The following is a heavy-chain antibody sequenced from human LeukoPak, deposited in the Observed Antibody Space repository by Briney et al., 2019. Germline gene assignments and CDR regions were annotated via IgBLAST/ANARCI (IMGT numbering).Heavy chain of an antibody. J-gene: IGHJ4*02. CDR1: GVSISSGGFS. V-gene: IGHV4-30-4*07. CDR3: VRGFDYGFYD. Sequence: SETLSLTCAVSGVSISSGGFSWSWIRQAPGKGLEWLGFLYYSGSTHYNPSLKSRSTILVDTSKNQFFLNLSSVTAADTAVYYCVRGFDYGFYDWGQGTLVTVSS. CDR2: LYYSGST. D-gene: IGHD4-17*01.